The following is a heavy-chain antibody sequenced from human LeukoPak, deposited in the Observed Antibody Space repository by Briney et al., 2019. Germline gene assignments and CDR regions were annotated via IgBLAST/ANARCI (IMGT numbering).Heavy chain of an antibody. CDR3: ATSYGSGSYYNILPDY. CDR1: GGSISSSSYY. V-gene: IGHV4-39*01. CDR2: IYYSGST. Sequence: PSETLSLTCTVSGGSISSSSYYWGWIRQPPGKGLEWIGSIYYSGSTYYNPSLKSRVTISVDTSKNQFSLKLSPVTAADTAVYYCATSYGSGSYYNILPDYWGQGTLVTVSS. D-gene: IGHD3-10*01. J-gene: IGHJ4*02.